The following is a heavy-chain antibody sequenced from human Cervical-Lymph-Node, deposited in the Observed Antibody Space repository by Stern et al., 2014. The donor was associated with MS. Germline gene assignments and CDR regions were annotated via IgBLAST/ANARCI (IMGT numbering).Heavy chain of an antibody. CDR1: GYTFTHYY. CDR2: INPSGDRP. D-gene: IGHD3-9*01. Sequence: VQLVESGAEVKKPGASVKISCKASGYTFTHYYMHWVRQAPGQGLEWMGIINPSGDRPSSAQKLEVRVTMTRDTSTSTVNMELSSLTSGDTAVYYCARLRGYNVLTGYLDYWGQGTLVTVSS. J-gene: IGHJ4*02. V-gene: IGHV1-46*01. CDR3: ARLRGYNVLTGYLDY.